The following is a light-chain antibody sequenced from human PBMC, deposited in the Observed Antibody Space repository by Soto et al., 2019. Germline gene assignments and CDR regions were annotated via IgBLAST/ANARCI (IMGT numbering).Light chain of an antibody. CDR3: NSFTTSSTYV. CDR1: SSDIGSYNR. Sequence: SALTQPASVSGSPGQSITISCTGTSSDIGSYNRVSWYQQPPGTAPKLIIYEVNNRPSGVPDRFSGSKSGNTASLTISGLQAEDEADYYCNSFTTSSTYVFGTGTKVTVL. J-gene: IGLJ1*01. CDR2: EVN. V-gene: IGLV2-18*02.